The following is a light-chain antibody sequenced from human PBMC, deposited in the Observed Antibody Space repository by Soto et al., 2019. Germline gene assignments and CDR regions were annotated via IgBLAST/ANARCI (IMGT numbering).Light chain of an antibody. CDR1: QSISSY. CDR3: QQSYSTLPA. V-gene: IGKV1-39*01. CDR2: AAS. J-gene: IGKJ3*01. Sequence: DIQMTQSPSSLSASVGDRVTITCRASQSISSYLNWYQQKPGKAPKLLIYAASSLQSGVPSRFSGSGSGTDFTITISSLQPEDFATYYCQQSYSTLPAFGPGTKVDIK.